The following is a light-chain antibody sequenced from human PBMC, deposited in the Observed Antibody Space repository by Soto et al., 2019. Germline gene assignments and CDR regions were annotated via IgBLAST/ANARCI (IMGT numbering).Light chain of an antibody. J-gene: IGKJ5*01. CDR3: QQASSFPPT. CDR1: QSISSW. V-gene: IGKV1-12*01. Sequence: DIQMTQSPSTLSASVGDRVTITCRASQSISSWLAWYQQKPGKAPKLLIYAASSLQGGVPSRFSGSGSGTEFTLTISSLQPEDFATYYCQQASSFPPTFGQGTRLEI. CDR2: AAS.